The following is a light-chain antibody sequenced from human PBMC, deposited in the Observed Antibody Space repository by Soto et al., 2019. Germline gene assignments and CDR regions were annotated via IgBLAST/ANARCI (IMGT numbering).Light chain of an antibody. V-gene: IGKV3-20*01. J-gene: IGKJ2*01. Sequence: ELVLTQSPGALSLSPGERATLSCRASQSLSSNYLAWYQQKPGQTPRVLIYGASSRATGIPDRFSGSGSGTDFTLTISRLEPEDFAVYYCQQYVRPPYTFGQGTKLEIK. CDR3: QQYVRPPYT. CDR2: GAS. CDR1: QSLSSNY.